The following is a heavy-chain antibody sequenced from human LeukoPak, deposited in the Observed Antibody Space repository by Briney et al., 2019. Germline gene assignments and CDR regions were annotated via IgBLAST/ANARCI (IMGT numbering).Heavy chain of an antibody. CDR1: GGSIRNGSYS. J-gene: IGHJ4*02. Sequence: SETLSLTCTVSGGSIRNGSYSWGWIRQPPGKVLECLGSLYYSGTTYYNPSLKSRVTISVGTSKNQFSLRVSSVTAADPAVYYCARRDGSGSSYYFDYWGRGTLVSVSS. V-gene: IGHV4-39*01. CDR2: LYYSGTT. D-gene: IGHD3-10*01. CDR3: ARRDGSGSSYYFDY.